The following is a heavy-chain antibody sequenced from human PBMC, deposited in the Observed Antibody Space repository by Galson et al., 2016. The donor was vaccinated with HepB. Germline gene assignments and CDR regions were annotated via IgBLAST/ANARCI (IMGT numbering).Heavy chain of an antibody. J-gene: IGHJ4*02. D-gene: IGHD1-26*01. CDR3: AGGDIVGAIFDY. V-gene: IGHV3-21*01. CDR1: GFTFSSYS. Sequence: SLRLSCAASGFTFSSYSMNWVRQAPGKGLEWVSSISSSSSYIYYADSVKGRFTISRDNAKNSLYLQMNSLRAGDTAVYYCAGGDIVGAIFDYWGQGTLVTVSS. CDR2: ISSSSSYI.